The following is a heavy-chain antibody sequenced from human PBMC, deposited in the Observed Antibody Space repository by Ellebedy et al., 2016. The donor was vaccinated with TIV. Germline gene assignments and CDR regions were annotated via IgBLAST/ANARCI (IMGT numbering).Heavy chain of an antibody. CDR1: GGSISSYY. J-gene: IGHJ4*02. CDR2: IYYSGST. Sequence: MPSETLSLTCTVSGGSISSYYWSWIRQPPGKGLEWIGYIYYSGSTNYNPSLKSRVTISVDTSKNQFSLKLSSVTAADTAVYYCARPDGIQYDYWGQGTLVTVSS. V-gene: IGHV4-59*08. CDR3: ARPDGIQYDY. D-gene: IGHD6-13*01.